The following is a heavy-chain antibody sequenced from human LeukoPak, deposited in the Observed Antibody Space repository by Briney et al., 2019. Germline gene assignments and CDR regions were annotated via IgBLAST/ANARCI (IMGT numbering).Heavy chain of an antibody. CDR2: ISSSSSYI. CDR1: GFTFSSYW. Sequence: GGSLRLSCAASGFTFSSYWMSWVRQAPGKGLEWVSSISSSSSYIYYADSVKGRFTISRDNAKNSLYLQMNSLRAEDTAVYYCARMDIAARLSVWGQGTLVTVSS. D-gene: IGHD6-6*01. CDR3: ARMDIAARLSV. V-gene: IGHV3-21*01. J-gene: IGHJ4*02.